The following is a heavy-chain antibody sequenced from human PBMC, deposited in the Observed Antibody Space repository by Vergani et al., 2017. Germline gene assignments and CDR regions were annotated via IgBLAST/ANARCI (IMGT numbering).Heavy chain of an antibody. Sequence: QVQVVQSGAEVKKSGASVKVSCKTSGYTFSNYYMHWVRQAPGQGLEWMGIINPSGGNTNYAQKFQGRVTMTRDTSTSTGYMELSSLRSEDKAIYYCARGDYGILTGYRYWGQGTLVTVSA. CDR3: ARGDYGILTGYRY. CDR1: GYTFSNYY. V-gene: IGHV1-46*03. J-gene: IGHJ4*02. CDR2: INPSGGNT. D-gene: IGHD3-9*01.